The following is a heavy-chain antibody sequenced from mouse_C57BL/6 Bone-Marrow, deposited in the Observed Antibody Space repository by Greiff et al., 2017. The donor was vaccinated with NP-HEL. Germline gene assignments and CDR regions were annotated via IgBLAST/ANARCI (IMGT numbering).Heavy chain of an antibody. CDR3: TTGGFAY. J-gene: IGHJ3*01. CDR1: GFTIKDDY. V-gene: IGHV14-4*01. Sequence: EVKLMESGAELVRPGASVKLSCTASGFTIKDDYMHWVKQRPEQGLEWIGWIDPENGDTEYASKFQGKATITADTSSNTAYLQLSSLTSEDTAVYYCTTGGFAYWGQGTLVTVSA. CDR2: IDPENGDT.